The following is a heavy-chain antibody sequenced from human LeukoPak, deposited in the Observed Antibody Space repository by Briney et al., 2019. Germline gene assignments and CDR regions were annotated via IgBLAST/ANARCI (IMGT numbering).Heavy chain of an antibody. D-gene: IGHD3-10*01. CDR1: GGSISSGGYS. J-gene: IGHJ3*02. CDR3: ARLLGEPMPEAFDI. Sequence: SETLSLTCAVSGGSISSGGYSWSWIRQPPGKGLEWIGYIYHSGSTYYNPSLKSRVTISVDRSKNQFSLKLSSVTAADTAVYYCARLLGEPMPEAFDIWGQGTMVTVSS. CDR2: IYHSGST. V-gene: IGHV4-30-2*01.